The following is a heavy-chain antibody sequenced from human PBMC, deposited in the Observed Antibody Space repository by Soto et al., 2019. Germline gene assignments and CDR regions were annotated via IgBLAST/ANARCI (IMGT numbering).Heavy chain of an antibody. CDR2: ISYDGTTK. V-gene: IGHV3-30-3*01. CDR1: GFTFSTHA. Sequence: QEQVVETGGGVVQPGRSLRLSCAASGFTFSTHAMHWVRQAPGRGLEWVAIISYDGTTKDYADSVKGRFTISRDNSKNAAYLQMNSLRSEHTALYYCARDWRTAGTTGWFDPWGQGTLVTVSS. D-gene: IGHD6-13*01. CDR3: ARDWRTAGTTGWFDP. J-gene: IGHJ5*02.